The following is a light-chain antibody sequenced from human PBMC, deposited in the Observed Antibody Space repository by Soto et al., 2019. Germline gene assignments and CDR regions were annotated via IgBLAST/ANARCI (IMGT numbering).Light chain of an antibody. J-gene: IGLJ2*01. CDR1: SGSIGGSY. V-gene: IGLV6-57*04. CDR3: QYDTYTNQI. Sequence: NFLLIQPHSVSESPGKTITISCTRSSGSIGGSYVQWFQQRPGSAPRIVLYEDDQRPSGVPDRFSGSIDSSSNSSSLTISGLKTEDEADYFCQYDTYTNQIFGGWTKVTVL. CDR2: EDD.